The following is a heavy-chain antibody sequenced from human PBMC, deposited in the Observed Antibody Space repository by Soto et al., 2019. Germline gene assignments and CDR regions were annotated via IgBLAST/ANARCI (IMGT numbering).Heavy chain of an antibody. V-gene: IGHV4-34*01. J-gene: IGHJ5*02. Sequence: SETLSLTCAVYGGSFSGYYWSWIRQPPGKGLEWIGEINDSGSTTYNPSLKSRVTILLDSSKNQFSLKLSSVTAADTAVYFCARGRRELWFGTYNWFDPWGQGTLVTVSS. CDR2: INDSGST. CDR1: GGSFSGYY. CDR3: ARGRRELWFGTYNWFDP. D-gene: IGHD3-10*01.